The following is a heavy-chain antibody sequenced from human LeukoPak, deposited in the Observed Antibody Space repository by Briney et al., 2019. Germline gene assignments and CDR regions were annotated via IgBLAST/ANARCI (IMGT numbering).Heavy chain of an antibody. V-gene: IGHV1-2*04. J-gene: IGHJ3*02. CDR2: INPNSGGT. CDR1: GYTFTDYY. CDR3: ARGLAAAGAHDAFDI. D-gene: IGHD6-13*01. Sequence: ASVKVSCKASGYTFTDYYMHWVRLAPGQGLEWMGWINPNSGGTKYAQKLQGWVTMTRDTSISTAYMEVSSLRSVDTAVYYCARGLAAAGAHDAFDIWGQGTMVAVSS.